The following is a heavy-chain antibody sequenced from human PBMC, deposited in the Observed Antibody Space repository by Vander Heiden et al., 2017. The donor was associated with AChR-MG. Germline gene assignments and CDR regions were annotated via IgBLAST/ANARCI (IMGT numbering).Heavy chain of an antibody. CDR3: AKGGTTRPRGMDV. V-gene: IGHV3-9*01. D-gene: IGHD4-17*01. J-gene: IGHJ6*02. CDR2: ISWNSGSI. CDR1: GFTFDDYA. Sequence: EVQLVESGGGLVQPGRSLRLSCAASGFTFDDYAMHWVRQAPGKGLEWVSGISWNSGSIGYADSVKGRFTISRDNAKNSLYLQMNSLRAEDTALYYCAKGGTTRPRGMDVWGQGTTVTVSS.